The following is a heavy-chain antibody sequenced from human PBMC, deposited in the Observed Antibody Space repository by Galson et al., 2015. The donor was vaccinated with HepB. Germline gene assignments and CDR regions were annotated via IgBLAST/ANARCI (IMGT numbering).Heavy chain of an antibody. D-gene: IGHD3-10*01. CDR3: VRDRTYKGGNFFDF. Sequence: SLRLSCAASGFSFSGYWMSWIRQAPGKRPEWVANIRYDEYEYYYADFVKGRFTISRDNARNSVFLQMSSLRRDDTAVYYCVRDRTYKGGNFFDFWGQGALVTVSS. CDR1: GFSFSGYW. J-gene: IGHJ4*02. V-gene: IGHV3-7*03. CDR2: IRYDEYEY.